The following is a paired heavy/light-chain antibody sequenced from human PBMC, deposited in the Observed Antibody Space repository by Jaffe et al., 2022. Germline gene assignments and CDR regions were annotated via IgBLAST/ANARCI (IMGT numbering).Heavy chain of an antibody. D-gene: IGHD6-19*01. Sequence: EVQLVESGGGLVQPGGSLRLSCAASGFTFSSYEMNWVRQAPGKGLEWVSYISSSGSTIYYADSVKGRFTISRDNAKNSLYLQMNSLRAEDTAVYYCARDNGETLHGIAVAGIMDYWGQGTLVTVSS. J-gene: IGHJ4*02. CDR2: ISSSGSTI. CDR3: ARDNGETLHGIAVAGIMDY. V-gene: IGHV3-48*03. CDR1: GFTFSSYE.
Light chain of an antibody. CDR2: AAS. Sequence: AIRMTQSPSSFSASTGDRVTITCRASQGISSYLAWYQQKPGKAPKLLIYAASTLQSGVPSRFSGSGSGTDFTLTISCLQSEDFATYYCQQYYSYPRTFGGGTKVEIK. CDR1: QGISSY. CDR3: QQYYSYPRT. J-gene: IGKJ4*01. V-gene: IGKV1-8*01.